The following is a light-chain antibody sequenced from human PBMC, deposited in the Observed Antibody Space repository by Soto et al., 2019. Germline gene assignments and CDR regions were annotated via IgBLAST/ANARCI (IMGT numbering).Light chain of an antibody. CDR3: QQYSSSYDTSLYT. CDR2: DAS. V-gene: IGKV1-5*01. Sequence: DIQMTQSPSTLSASVGDRVIITCRASQSISSWLAWYQQKPGKAPNLLIYDASSLESGVPSRFSGSGSGTEFTLTISRLEPEDFAVYYCQQYSSSYDTSLYTFGQGTKVDIK. CDR1: QSISSW. J-gene: IGKJ2*01.